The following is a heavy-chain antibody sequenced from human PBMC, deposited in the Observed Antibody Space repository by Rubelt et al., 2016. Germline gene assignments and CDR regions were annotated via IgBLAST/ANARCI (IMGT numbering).Heavy chain of an antibody. J-gene: IGHJ5*02. Sequence: QVQLQQWGAGLLKPSETLSLTCAVYGGSFSGYYWSWIRQPPGKGLEWIGEINHSGSTNYNPSLKSRVTISVDTSKNQFSLKLSSVTAADTAVYYCAREQLVPPYWFDPWGQGTLVTVSS. CDR3: AREQLVPPYWFDP. CDR2: INHSGST. CDR1: GGSFSGYY. V-gene: IGHV4-34*01. D-gene: IGHD6-6*01.